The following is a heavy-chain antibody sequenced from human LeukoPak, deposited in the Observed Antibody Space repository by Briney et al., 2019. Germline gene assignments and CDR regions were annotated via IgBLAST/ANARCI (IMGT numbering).Heavy chain of an antibody. CDR3: ARDADSSGRAFDY. Sequence: PSETLSLTCTVSGGSISSGHYFWAWIRQPPGKGLEWIGHIYSSGSTYYNPSLKSRVTISVDTSKNQFSLKLSSVTAADTALYYCARDADSSGRAFDYRGQGTLVTVSS. CDR2: IYSSGST. V-gene: IGHV4-39*07. D-gene: IGHD3-22*01. CDR1: GGSISSGHYF. J-gene: IGHJ4*02.